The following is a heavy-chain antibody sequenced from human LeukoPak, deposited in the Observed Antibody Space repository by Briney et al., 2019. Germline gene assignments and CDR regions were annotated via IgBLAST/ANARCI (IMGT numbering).Heavy chain of an antibody. D-gene: IGHD6-6*01. Sequence: NPSETLSLTCTVSGGSISSYYWSWIRQPPGKGLEWIGYIYYSGSTNYNPSLKSRVTISVDTSKNQFSLKLNSVSAADTAVYYCARDPFKSSFDSWGQGSLVTVSS. V-gene: IGHV4-59*12. J-gene: IGHJ4*02. CDR2: IYYSGST. CDR1: GGSISSYY. CDR3: ARDPFKSSFDS.